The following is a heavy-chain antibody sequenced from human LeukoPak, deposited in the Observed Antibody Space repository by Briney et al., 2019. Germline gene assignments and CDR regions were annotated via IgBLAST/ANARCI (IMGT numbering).Heavy chain of an antibody. CDR1: GFNFSGAW. D-gene: IGHD3-22*01. Sequence: GGSLRLSCTASGFNFSGAWMTWVRQAPGKGLEWVANIKEDGSEKYYVDSVKGRFTISRDNAKNSLYLQMNSLRAEDTAVYYCARRYYDNFDYWGQGTLVTVSS. V-gene: IGHV3-7*01. CDR3: ARRYYDNFDY. CDR2: IKEDGSEK. J-gene: IGHJ4*02.